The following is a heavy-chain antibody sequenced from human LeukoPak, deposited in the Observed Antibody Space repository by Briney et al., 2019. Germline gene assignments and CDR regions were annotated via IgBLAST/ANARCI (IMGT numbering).Heavy chain of an antibody. J-gene: IGHJ5*02. CDR3: GRPNPDSSGYYGSFDP. CDR1: GGSISSSSDY. CDR2: IYHSETT. V-gene: IGHV4-39*01. Sequence: EPSETLSLTCSVSGGSISSSSDYWGWVRQPPGKGLEWIGSIYHSETTYYNPSLKSRVIMSVDTSKNQFSLKLNSVTAADTAVYYCGRPNPDSSGYYGSFDPWGQGILVTVSS. D-gene: IGHD3-22*01.